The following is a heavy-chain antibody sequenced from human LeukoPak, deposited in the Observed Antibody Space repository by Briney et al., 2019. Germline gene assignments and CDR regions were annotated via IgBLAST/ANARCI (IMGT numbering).Heavy chain of an antibody. V-gene: IGHV2-70*11. CDR2: FDWDDDK. J-gene: IGHJ4*02. CDR1: GFSLSTSGLS. CDR3: ARTFDSSGYYENYFDY. Sequence: ESGPTLVNPTQTLTLTCTFSGFSLSTSGLSVSWIRQPPGKALEWLARFDWDDDKYYTASLKTRLTISKDTSKNQVVLTMTNMDPVDTATYYCARTFDSSGYYENYFDYWGQGTLVTVSS. D-gene: IGHD3-22*01.